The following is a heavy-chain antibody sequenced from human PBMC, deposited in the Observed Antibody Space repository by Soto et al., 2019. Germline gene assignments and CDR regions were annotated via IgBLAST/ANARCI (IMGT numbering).Heavy chain of an antibody. CDR3: ARDGPAAIPLYYGMDV. CDR1: GFTFSSYA. D-gene: IGHD2-2*01. CDR2: ISYDGSNK. V-gene: IGHV3-30-3*01. Sequence: PGGSLILSCAASGFTFSSYAMHWVRQAPGKGLEWVAVISYDGSNKYYADSVKGRFTISRDNSKNTLYLQMNSLRAEDTAVYYCARDGPAAIPLYYGMDVWGQGTTVTVSS. J-gene: IGHJ6*02.